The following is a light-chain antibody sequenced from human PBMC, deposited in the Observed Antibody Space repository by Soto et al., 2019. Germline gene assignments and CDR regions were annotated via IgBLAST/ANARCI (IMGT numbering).Light chain of an antibody. CDR1: QSVSSN. CDR2: GAS. CDR3: QQYHNWPRT. Sequence: EIVMTQSPATLSVSPGERATLSCRASQSVSSNLAWYQQKPGQAPRLLLYGASTRATGIPARFSGSGAGTEFTLTISSLQSEDFAVYYCQQYHNWPRTFGQGTKVEIK. V-gene: IGKV3-15*01. J-gene: IGKJ1*01.